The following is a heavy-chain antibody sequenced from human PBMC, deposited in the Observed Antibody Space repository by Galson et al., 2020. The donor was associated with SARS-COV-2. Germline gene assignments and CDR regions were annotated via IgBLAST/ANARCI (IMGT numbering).Heavy chain of an antibody. CDR2: FDPEDGET. J-gene: IGHJ6*03. V-gene: IGHV1-24*01. CDR3: VTITIFGVAPRGYYYYMDV. D-gene: IGHD3-3*01. Sequence: GESLKISCKVSGYTLTELSMHWVRQAPGKGLEWMGGFDPEDGETIYAQKFQGRVTMTEDTSTDTAYMELSSLRSEDTAVYYCVTITIFGVAPRGYYYYMDVWGKGTTVTVSS. CDR1: GYTLTELS.